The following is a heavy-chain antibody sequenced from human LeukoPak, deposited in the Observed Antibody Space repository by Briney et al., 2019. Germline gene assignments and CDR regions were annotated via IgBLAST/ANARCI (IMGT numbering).Heavy chain of an antibody. J-gene: IGHJ4*02. CDR2: ISSSSSCI. V-gene: IGHV3-21*01. D-gene: IGHD6-19*01. Sequence: GGSLRLSCAASGFTFSSYSMNWVRQAPGKGLEWVSSISSSSSCIYYADSVKGRFTISRDNAKNSLYLQMNSLRAEDTAVYYCAGAVAGTIVYYWGQGTLVTVSS. CDR3: AGAVAGTIVYY. CDR1: GFTFSSYS.